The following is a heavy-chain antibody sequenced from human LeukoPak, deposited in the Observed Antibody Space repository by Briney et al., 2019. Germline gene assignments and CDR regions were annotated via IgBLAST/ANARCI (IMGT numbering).Heavy chain of an antibody. D-gene: IGHD3-10*01. J-gene: IGHJ4*02. CDR3: AKPTLLWFGELYPFDY. CDR1: GFTFSSYA. CDR2: ISGSGGST. Sequence: PGGSLRLSCAASGFTFSSYAMSWVRQAPGKGLEWVSAISGSGGSTYYADSVKGRFTTSRDNSKNTLYLQMNSLRAEDTAVYYCAKPTLLWFGELYPFDYWGQGTLVTVSS. V-gene: IGHV3-23*01.